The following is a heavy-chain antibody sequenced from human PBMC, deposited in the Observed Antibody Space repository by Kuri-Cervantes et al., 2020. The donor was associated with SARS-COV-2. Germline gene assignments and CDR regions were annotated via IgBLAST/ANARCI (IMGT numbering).Heavy chain of an antibody. D-gene: IGHD1-26*01. CDR2: IIPIFGTA. Sequence: SVKVSCKASGYTFTSYGISWVRQAPGQGLEWMGGIIPIFGTANYAQKFQGRVTITADTSTSTAYMELRSLRSDDTAVYYCARKWELDYYYYGMDVWGQGTTVTVSS. CDR3: ARKWELDYYYYGMDV. CDR1: GYTFTSYG. V-gene: IGHV1-69*06. J-gene: IGHJ6*02.